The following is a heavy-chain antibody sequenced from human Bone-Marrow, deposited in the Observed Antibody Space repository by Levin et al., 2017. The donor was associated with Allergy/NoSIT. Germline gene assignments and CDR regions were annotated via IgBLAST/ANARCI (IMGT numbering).Heavy chain of an antibody. CDR1: GFTFANAW. Sequence: KPGGSLRLSCAASGFTFANAWMTWVRQTPGKGLEWVGRIKSKIEGGTTDFAAPVKGRFTISRDDAKDTLYLELNSPKTEDTGVYYCNSVGGDLGWIWYFDVWGRGALVTVSS. CDR2: IKSKIEGGTT. CDR3: NSVGGDLGWIWYFDV. J-gene: IGHJ2*01. D-gene: IGHD2-21*02. V-gene: IGHV3-15*01.